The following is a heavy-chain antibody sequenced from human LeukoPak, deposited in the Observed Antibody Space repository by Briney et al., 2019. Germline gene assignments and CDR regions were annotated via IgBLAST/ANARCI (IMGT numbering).Heavy chain of an antibody. CDR3: ARVYGGNDASDI. CDR2: ISAYNGNT. D-gene: IGHD4-23*01. Sequence: GASVKVSCKASGYTFTTYGISWVRQAPGQGLEWMGWISAYNGNTNYAQKFQGRVTMTTDTSTSTAYMELRSLRSDDMAVYYCARVYGGNDASDIWGQGTMVTVSS. CDR1: GYTFTTYG. V-gene: IGHV1-18*03. J-gene: IGHJ3*02.